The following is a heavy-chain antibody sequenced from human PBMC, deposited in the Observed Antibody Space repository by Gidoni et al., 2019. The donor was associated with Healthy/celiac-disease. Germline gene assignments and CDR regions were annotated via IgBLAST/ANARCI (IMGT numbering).Heavy chain of an antibody. CDR3: ARAGYCSSTSCYGPLWRYYFDY. D-gene: IGHD2-2*01. Sequence: QVQLQQWGAGLLKPSATLSLTCAVYGGSFSGYYWSWIRQPPGKGLEWIGESNHSGSTNYNPSLKSRVTISVDTSKNQFSLKLSSVTAADTAVYYCARAGYCSSTSCYGPLWRYYFDYWGQGTLVTVSS. J-gene: IGHJ4*02. CDR2: SNHSGST. CDR1: GGSFSGYY. V-gene: IGHV4-34*01.